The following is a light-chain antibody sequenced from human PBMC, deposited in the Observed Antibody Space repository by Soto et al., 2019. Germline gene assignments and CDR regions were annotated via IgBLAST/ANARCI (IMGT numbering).Light chain of an antibody. CDR3: AAWDDSLNGVV. CDR1: SSNIGSNT. Sequence: QSVLTQPPSASGTPGQRVTISCSGSSSNIGSNTVNWYQQLPGTAPKLLIYSNNQRPSGVPDRFSGSKSGTSASLAISGLQSEDEDDYYCAAWDDSLNGVVFGGGATLTVL. J-gene: IGLJ2*01. V-gene: IGLV1-44*01. CDR2: SNN.